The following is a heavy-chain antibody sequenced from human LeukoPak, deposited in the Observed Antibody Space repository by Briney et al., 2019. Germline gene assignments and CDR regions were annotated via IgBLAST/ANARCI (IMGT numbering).Heavy chain of an antibody. Sequence: ASVKVSCKASGYTFTSYDINWVRQATGQGLEWMGWMNPNSGNTGYAQKFQGRVTMTEDTSTDTAYMELSSLRSEDTAVYYCALYDYVWGSYRYWGQGTLVTVSS. J-gene: IGHJ4*02. V-gene: IGHV1-8*01. CDR3: ALYDYVWGSYRY. CDR1: GYTFTSYD. D-gene: IGHD3-16*02. CDR2: MNPNSGNT.